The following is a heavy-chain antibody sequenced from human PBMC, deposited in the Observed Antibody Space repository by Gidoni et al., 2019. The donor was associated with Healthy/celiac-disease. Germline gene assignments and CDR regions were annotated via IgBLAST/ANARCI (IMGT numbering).Heavy chain of an antibody. Sequence: VQLVQSGAAVKKPGESLRISCTGSGYSFTSYWISWVRQMPGKGLEWMGRIDPSDSYTNYSPSFQGHVTISADKSISTAYLQWSSLKASDTAMYYCARGAYYYDSSGSHAGAFDIWGQGTMVTVSS. CDR1: GYSFTSYW. CDR2: IDPSDSYT. CDR3: ARGAYYYDSSGSHAGAFDI. D-gene: IGHD3-22*01. J-gene: IGHJ3*02. V-gene: IGHV5-10-1*03.